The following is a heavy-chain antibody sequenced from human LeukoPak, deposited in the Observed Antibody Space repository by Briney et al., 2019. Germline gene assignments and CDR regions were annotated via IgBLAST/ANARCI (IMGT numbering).Heavy chain of an antibody. V-gene: IGHV4-34*01. Sequence: SETLSLICALYSGSFSGYYWSWIPHPPEKRLEWSGGINHSASTNYNPSLKCRDTISVDTSKNQFSLKLSSVTAADTAVYYCARLRYQRDYWGQGTLVTVSS. CDR2: INHSAST. J-gene: IGHJ4*02. CDR1: SGSFSGYY. D-gene: IGHD1-14*01. CDR3: ARLRYQRDY.